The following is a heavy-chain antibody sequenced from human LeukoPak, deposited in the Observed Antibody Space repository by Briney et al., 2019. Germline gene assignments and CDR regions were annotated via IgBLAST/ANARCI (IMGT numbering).Heavy chain of an antibody. Sequence: GGSLRLSCAASGFTFSSYGMHWVRQAPGKGLEWVAVISYDGSNKYYADSVKGRFTISRDNSKNTLYLQMNSLRAEDTAVYYCAKGELRFLEWLFSAYMDVWGKGTTVTVSS. J-gene: IGHJ6*03. CDR1: GFTFSSYG. CDR3: AKGELRFLEWLFSAYMDV. CDR2: ISYDGSNK. D-gene: IGHD3-3*01. V-gene: IGHV3-30*18.